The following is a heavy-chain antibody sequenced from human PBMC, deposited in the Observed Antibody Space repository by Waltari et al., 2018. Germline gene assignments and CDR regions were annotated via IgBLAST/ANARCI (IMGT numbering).Heavy chain of an antibody. CDR1: AYSISSGYY. Sequence: QVQLQESGPRLVKPSETLSLTCAVSAYSISSGYYWGWIRQPPGKGLEWIASIYYSGTTYYNPSLKSRVTISVDTSKNQFSLKLTSVTAADTAVYYCARDGVGYENSGPDYWGQGTLVTVSS. D-gene: IGHD3-22*01. J-gene: IGHJ4*02. CDR3: ARDGVGYENSGPDY. CDR2: IYYSGTT. V-gene: IGHV4-38-2*02.